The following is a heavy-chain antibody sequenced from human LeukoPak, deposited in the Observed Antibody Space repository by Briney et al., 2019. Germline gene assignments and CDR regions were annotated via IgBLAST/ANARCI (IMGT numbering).Heavy chain of an antibody. V-gene: IGHV1-3*01. CDR3: ARGSGSQPYYYYYLDV. CDR1: GYTVTSYT. CDR2: INAGNGNT. Sequence: ASVKVSSKASGYTVTSYTIHSVRQTPGQRLEWMGWINAGNGNTKYSQEFQDRVTITTDTYASTAYMELGRLRSDDTAVYYCARGSGSQPYYYYYLDVWGKGTTVTVSS. D-gene: IGHD1-26*01. J-gene: IGHJ6*03.